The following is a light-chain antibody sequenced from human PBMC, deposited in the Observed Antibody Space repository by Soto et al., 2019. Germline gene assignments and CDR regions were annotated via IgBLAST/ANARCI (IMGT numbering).Light chain of an antibody. CDR1: SSNIGSNT. J-gene: IGLJ2*01. CDR2: SNN. V-gene: IGLV1-44*01. Sequence: QSVLTQPPSASGTPGQRVTISCSGGSSNIGSNTVNWYQQLPGTAPNLLIYSNNQRPSGVPDRFSGSKSGTSASLAISGRQSGDEADYYCAAWDDSLNAVVFGGGTKLTVL. CDR3: AAWDDSLNAVV.